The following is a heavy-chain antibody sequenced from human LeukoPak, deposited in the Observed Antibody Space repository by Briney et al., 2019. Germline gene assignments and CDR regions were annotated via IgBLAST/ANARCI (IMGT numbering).Heavy chain of an antibody. V-gene: IGHV3-9*01. CDR1: GFTFDDYA. CDR2: ISWNSGSI. D-gene: IGHD1-26*01. J-gene: IGHJ4*02. Sequence: SLRLSCAASGFTFDDYAMHWVRQAPGKGLEWVSGISWNSGSIGYADSVKGRFTISRDNAKNSLYLQMNSLRAEDTALYYCARAVSGSYYPLIDYWGQGTLVTVSS. CDR3: ARAVSGSYYPLIDY.